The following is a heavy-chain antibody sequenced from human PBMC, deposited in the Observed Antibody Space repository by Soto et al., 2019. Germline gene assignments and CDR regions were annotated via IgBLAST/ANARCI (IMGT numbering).Heavy chain of an antibody. V-gene: IGHV4-4*02. D-gene: IGHD6-19*01. J-gene: IGHJ5*02. Sequence: SETVSLTCAVSGGSISSSNWWSWVRQPPGKGLEWIGEIYHSGSTNYNPSLKSRVTISVDKSKNQFSLKLSSVTAADTAVYYCARRYPSSGWYNWFDPWGQGTLVTVSS. CDR3: ARRYPSSGWYNWFDP. CDR2: IYHSGST. CDR1: GGSISSSNW.